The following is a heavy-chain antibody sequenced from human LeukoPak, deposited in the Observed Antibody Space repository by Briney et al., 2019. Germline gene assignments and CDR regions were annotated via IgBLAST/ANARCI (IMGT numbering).Heavy chain of an antibody. J-gene: IGHJ1*01. Sequence: ASVKVSCKASGYTFTSYDINWVRQAPGQGLEWMGWISAYNGNTNYAQKLQGRVTMTTDTSTSTAYMELRSLRSDDTAVYYCARGRIAAAGAEYFQHWGQGTLVTVSS. CDR1: GYTFTSYD. D-gene: IGHD6-13*01. V-gene: IGHV1-18*01. CDR2: ISAYNGNT. CDR3: ARGRIAAAGAEYFQH.